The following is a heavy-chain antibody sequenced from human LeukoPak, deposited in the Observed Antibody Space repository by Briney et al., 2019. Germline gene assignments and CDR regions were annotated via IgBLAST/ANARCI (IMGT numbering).Heavy chain of an antibody. V-gene: IGHV4-30-2*01. J-gene: IGHJ4*02. CDR2: VYYSGST. Sequence: SETLSLTCTVSGGSIRRGGYCWSWIRQPPGKGLEWIGFVYYSGSTYYNPSLKSRVTMSVDGSKNQFSLKLSSVTAADTAVYFCARGGGSYNSYYFDLWGQGTLVTVSS. D-gene: IGHD3-16*01. CDR3: ARGGGSYNSYYFDL. CDR1: GGSIRRGGYC.